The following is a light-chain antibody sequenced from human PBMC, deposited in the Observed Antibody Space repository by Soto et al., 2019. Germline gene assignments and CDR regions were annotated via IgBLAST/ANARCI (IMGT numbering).Light chain of an antibody. V-gene: IGLV2-23*01. Sequence: QSVLTQPASVSGSPGQSITISCTGTSSDIGSYNLVSWYQQHPGIAPKFMIYDGSKRPSGVSNRFSGSKSGNTASLTISGLQAEDEADYYCCSYAGDSHWMFGGGTKLTVL. CDR3: CSYAGDSHWM. CDR2: DGS. CDR1: SSDIGSYNL. J-gene: IGLJ3*02.